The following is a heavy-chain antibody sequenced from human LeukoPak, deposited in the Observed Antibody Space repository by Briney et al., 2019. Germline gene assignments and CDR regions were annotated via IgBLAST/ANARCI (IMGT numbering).Heavy chain of an antibody. CDR2: INHSGST. CDR3: ARGPYSYDSSGAFDI. D-gene: IGHD3-22*01. V-gene: IGHV4-34*01. CDR1: GGSFSGYY. J-gene: IGHJ3*02. Sequence: SPTLSPTCAVYGGSFSGYYWSWIRQPPREGLEWIGEINHSGSTNDNPSLKGRVTISVDTSKDQFSLKLSSVTAADTAVYFCARGPYSYDSSGAFDIWGQGTMVTVSS.